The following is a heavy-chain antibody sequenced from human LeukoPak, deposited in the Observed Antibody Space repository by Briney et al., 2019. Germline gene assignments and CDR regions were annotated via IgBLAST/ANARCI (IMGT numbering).Heavy chain of an antibody. CDR1: GYSFTRYF. CDR3: ARIYCGGGSCDGTRFDP. D-gene: IGHD2-15*01. J-gene: IGHJ5*02. CDR2: IYPGDSDT. V-gene: IGHV5-51*01. Sequence: GEALKTHCSGFGYSFTRYFLGWVLRKPGGDVVGLGIIYPGDSDTRYSPSFRRQVTISADKSISTAYLQWSSLKASDPAMYCCARIYCGGGSCDGTRFDPWGQGTLVTVSS.